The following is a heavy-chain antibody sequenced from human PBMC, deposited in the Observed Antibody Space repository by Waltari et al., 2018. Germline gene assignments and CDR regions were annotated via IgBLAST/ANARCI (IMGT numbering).Heavy chain of an antibody. CDR2: IYYSGST. J-gene: IGHJ3*02. CDR1: GGSISSSSYY. V-gene: IGHV4-39*01. D-gene: IGHD5-12*01. CDR3: ARPSVEMATNHAFDI. Sequence: QLQLQESGPGLVKPSETLSLTCTVSGGSISSSSYYWGWIRQPPGKGLEWIGSIYYSGSTYYNPSLKSRVTISVDTSKNQFSLKLSSVTAADTAVYYCARPSVEMATNHAFDIWGQGTMVTVSS.